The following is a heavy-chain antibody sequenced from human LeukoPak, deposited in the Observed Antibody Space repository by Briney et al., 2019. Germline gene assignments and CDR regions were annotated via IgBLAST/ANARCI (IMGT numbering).Heavy chain of an antibody. CDR1: GGSNY. CDR3: ARGEGVAAAGYYFDY. Sequence: SETLSLTCTVSGGSNYWSWIRQPPGKGLEWIGYIHYSGSTSYNPSLKSRVTISVDTSKNQFSLKLSSVTAADTAVYYCARGEGVAAAGYYFDYWGQGTLVTVSS. CDR2: IHYSGST. J-gene: IGHJ4*02. D-gene: IGHD6-13*01. V-gene: IGHV4-59*12.